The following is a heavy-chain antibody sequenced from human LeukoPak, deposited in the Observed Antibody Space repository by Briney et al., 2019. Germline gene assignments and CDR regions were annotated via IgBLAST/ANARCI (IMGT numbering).Heavy chain of an antibody. V-gene: IGHV4-4*07. CDR2: IYTSGST. J-gene: IGHJ4*02. CDR3: AGTMVRGVVQFDY. CDR1: GASISPYY. Sequence: SETLSLTCTASGASISPYYWTWIRQPAGKGLEWIGHIYTSGSTNYNPSLESRVTVSVDTSKNQFSLKLSSVTAADTAVYYCAGTMVRGVVQFDYWGQGTLVTVSS. D-gene: IGHD3-10*01.